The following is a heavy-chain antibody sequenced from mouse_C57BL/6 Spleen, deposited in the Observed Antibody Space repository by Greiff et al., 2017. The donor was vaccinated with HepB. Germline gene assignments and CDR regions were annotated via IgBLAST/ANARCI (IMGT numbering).Heavy chain of an antibody. V-gene: IGHV1-80*01. Sequence: VQLQQSGAELVKPGASVKISCKASGYAFSSYWMNWVKQRPGKGLEWIGQIYPGDGDTNYNGKFKGKATLTADKSSSTAYMQLSSLTSEDSAVYFCARCSYGNPRYFDVWGTGTTVTVSS. CDR1: GYAFSSYW. CDR3: ARCSYGNPRYFDV. J-gene: IGHJ1*03. CDR2: IYPGDGDT. D-gene: IGHD2-1*01.